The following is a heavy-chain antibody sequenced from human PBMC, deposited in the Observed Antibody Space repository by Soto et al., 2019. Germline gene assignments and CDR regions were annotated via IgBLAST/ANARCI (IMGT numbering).Heavy chain of an antibody. CDR2: ISSSGSTI. Sequence: GSLRLSCAASGFTFSSYEMNWVRQAPGKGLEWVSYISSSGSTIYYADSVKGRFTISRDNAKNSLYLQMNSLRAEDTAVYYCARSVYDYGGNSGIPFYYWGQGTLVTVS. CDR3: ARSVYDYGGNSGIPFYY. V-gene: IGHV3-48*03. CDR1: GFTFSSYE. J-gene: IGHJ4*02. D-gene: IGHD4-17*01.